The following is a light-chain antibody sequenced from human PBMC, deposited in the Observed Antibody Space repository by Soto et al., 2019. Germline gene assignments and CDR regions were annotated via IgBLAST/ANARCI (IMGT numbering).Light chain of an antibody. CDR2: GAS. Sequence: EIVLTQSPGIVSLSPGERATLSCRASQSLSSSFLAWYQQKRGQAPKLLLYGASSRATGIPDRFSGSGSETDFTLSITRLEPEDFAMYYCQQYENSPITFGLGTRLEIK. CDR1: QSLSSSF. V-gene: IGKV3-20*01. CDR3: QQYENSPIT. J-gene: IGKJ5*01.